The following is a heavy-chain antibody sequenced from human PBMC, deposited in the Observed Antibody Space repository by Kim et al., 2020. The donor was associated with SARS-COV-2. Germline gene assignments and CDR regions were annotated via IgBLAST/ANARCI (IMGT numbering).Heavy chain of an antibody. V-gene: IGHV4-59*01. CDR1: GGSISSYY. Sequence: SETLSLTCTVSGGSISSYYWSWIRQPPGKGLEWIGYIYYSGSTNYNPSLKSRVTISVDTSKNQFSLKLSSVTAADTAVYYCARDTDDAFDIWGQGTMVTV. CDR3: ARDTDDAFDI. J-gene: IGHJ3*02. CDR2: IYYSGST.